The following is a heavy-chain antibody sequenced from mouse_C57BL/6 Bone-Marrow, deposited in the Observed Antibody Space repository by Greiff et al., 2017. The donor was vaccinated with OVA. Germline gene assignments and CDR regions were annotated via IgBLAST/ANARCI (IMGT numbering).Heavy chain of an antibody. V-gene: IGHV1-55*01. CDR1: GYTFTSYW. J-gene: IGHJ2*01. CDR3: ASYGPRRGYCDY. Sequence: QVQLQQPGAELVKPGASVKMSCKASGYTFTSYWITWVKQRPGQGLEWIGDIYPGSGSTNYNEKFKSKATLTVDTSSSTAYMQLSSLTSEDSAVYYCASYGPRRGYCDYWGQGTTLTVSS. CDR2: IYPGSGST. D-gene: IGHD1-1*02.